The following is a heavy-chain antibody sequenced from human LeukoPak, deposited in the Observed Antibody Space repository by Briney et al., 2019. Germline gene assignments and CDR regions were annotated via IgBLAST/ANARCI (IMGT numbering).Heavy chain of an antibody. Sequence: GGSLRLSCAASGFTFSSFGMHWVRQAPGKGLEWVALVSSVGSSDYYADSLKGRFTISRDNSKNTLYLQMNSLRPEDTAVYYCAKLSYDTSAYHEDYWGQGTLVIVSS. CDR1: GFTFSSFG. CDR3: AKLSYDTSAYHEDY. D-gene: IGHD3-22*01. V-gene: IGHV3-30*18. CDR2: VSSVGSSD. J-gene: IGHJ4*02.